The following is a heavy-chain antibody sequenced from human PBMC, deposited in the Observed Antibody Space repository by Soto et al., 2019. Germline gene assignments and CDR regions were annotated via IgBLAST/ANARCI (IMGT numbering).Heavy chain of an antibody. CDR1: GFTFSSYS. V-gene: IGHV3-48*01. CDR2: ISSSSSTI. J-gene: IGHJ3*02. CDR3: ARVMSSGWYFAFDI. Sequence: GGSLRLSCAASGFTFSSYSMNWIRQAPGKGLEWVSYISSSSSTIYYADSVKGRFTISRDNAKNSLYLQMNSLRAEDKAVYYCARVMSSGWYFAFDIWGQGTMVTVSS. D-gene: IGHD6-19*01.